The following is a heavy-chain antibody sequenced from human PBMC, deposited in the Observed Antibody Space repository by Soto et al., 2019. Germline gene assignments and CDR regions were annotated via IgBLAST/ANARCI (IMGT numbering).Heavy chain of an antibody. Sequence: EVQLLESGGGLVQPGGSLRLSCAASGFTFSSYAMSWVRQAPGKGLEWVSAISGSGGSTYYADSVKGRFTIPRDNSKHTLYLQMKSLRAEDTAVYYCAKDAEYDFWSGYPDYWGQGTLVTVSS. CDR2: ISGSGGST. D-gene: IGHD3-3*01. CDR1: GFTFSSYA. J-gene: IGHJ4*02. CDR3: AKDAEYDFWSGYPDY. V-gene: IGHV3-23*01.